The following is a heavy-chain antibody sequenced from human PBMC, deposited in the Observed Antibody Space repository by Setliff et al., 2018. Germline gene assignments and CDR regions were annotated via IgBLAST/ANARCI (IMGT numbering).Heavy chain of an antibody. CDR1: GGSISRDY. V-gene: IGHV4-59*01. CDR2: IFYSGST. Sequence: PSETLSLTCTVSGGSISRDYWMWIRQPPGKGREGIGYIFYSGSTAYSPSLKSRVTMSVDTSKNQFSLKLTSVAAADTAVYYCARQAGLRGYYGSNSLYYFDFWGRGTLVTVSS. J-gene: IGHJ4*01. D-gene: IGHD3-10*01. CDR3: ARQAGLRGYYGSNSLYYFDF.